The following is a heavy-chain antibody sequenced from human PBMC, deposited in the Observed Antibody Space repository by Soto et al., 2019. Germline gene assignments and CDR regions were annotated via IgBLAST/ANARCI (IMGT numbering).Heavy chain of an antibody. D-gene: IGHD1-26*01. Sequence: QVQLVQSGAEVKKPGSSVKVSCKASGGTFSSYTISWVRQAPGQGLEWMGRIIPILGIANYAQKFQGRVTITADKSTSTAYMELSSLRSRDTAVYYWGGGIVGATSDYWGQGTLVTVSS. CDR3: GGGIVGATSDY. V-gene: IGHV1-69*02. J-gene: IGHJ4*02. CDR2: IIPILGIA. CDR1: GGTFSSYT.